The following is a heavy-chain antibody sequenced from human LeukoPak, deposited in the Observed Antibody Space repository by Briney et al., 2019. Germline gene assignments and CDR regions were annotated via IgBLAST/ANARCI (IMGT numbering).Heavy chain of an antibody. Sequence: GGSLRLSCAASGFSFSTFWMYWARQAPGKGLEWVATIKPDGSEKYYVDSVKGRFAISKDNAKQALYLQMNSLRAEDTAVYYCARVDRFGESTHYFDDWGQGTLVTVSS. CDR2: IKPDGSEK. CDR1: GFSFSTFW. J-gene: IGHJ4*02. CDR3: ARVDRFGESTHYFDD. V-gene: IGHV3-7*01. D-gene: IGHD3-10*01.